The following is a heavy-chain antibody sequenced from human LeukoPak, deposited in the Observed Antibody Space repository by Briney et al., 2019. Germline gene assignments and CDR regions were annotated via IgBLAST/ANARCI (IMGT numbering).Heavy chain of an antibody. CDR2: INSDGSST. Sequence: GGSLRLSCAASGFTFSSYWMHWVRQAPGKGLVWVSRINSDGSSTSYADSVKGRFTIPRDNAKNTLYLQMNSLRAEDTAVYYCAREWREASTRRYFDYWGQGTLVTVSS. J-gene: IGHJ4*02. CDR3: AREWREASTRRYFDY. D-gene: IGHD1-26*01. CDR1: GFTFSSYW. V-gene: IGHV3-74*01.